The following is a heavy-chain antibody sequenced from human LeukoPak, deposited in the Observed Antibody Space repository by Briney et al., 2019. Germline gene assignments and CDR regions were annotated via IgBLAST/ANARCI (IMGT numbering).Heavy chain of an antibody. D-gene: IGHD1-26*01. Sequence: ASVKVSCKPSGYTVTNYAISWVRQAPGQGLKWMGWISAYNGNTNYAQKLQGRVTMTTDKSTSTAYMELRSLRSDDTAVYYCARGESWFDPWGQGTLVTVSS. CDR1: GYTVTNYA. J-gene: IGHJ5*02. CDR3: ARGESWFDP. CDR2: ISAYNGNT. V-gene: IGHV1-18*04.